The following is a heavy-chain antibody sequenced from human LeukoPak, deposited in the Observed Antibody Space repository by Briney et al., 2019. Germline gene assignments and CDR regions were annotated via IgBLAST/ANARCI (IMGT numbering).Heavy chain of an antibody. J-gene: IGHJ4*02. D-gene: IGHD4-17*01. CDR1: GFTFSSHA. CDR2: ISISGDTT. V-gene: IGHV3-23*01. Sequence: GGSLRLSCGATGFTFSSHAMTWVRQAPGKGLEWVSAISISGDTTYYADAVKGRFTISRDNSKNTVYLQMNSLRAEDTAVYYCANEIRPNDYWGQGTLVTVSS. CDR3: ANEIRPNDY.